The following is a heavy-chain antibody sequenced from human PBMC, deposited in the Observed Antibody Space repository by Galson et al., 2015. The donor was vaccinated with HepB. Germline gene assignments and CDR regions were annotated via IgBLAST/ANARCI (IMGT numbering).Heavy chain of an antibody. D-gene: IGHD3-3*01. Sequence: SLRLSCAASGFTFSSYAMHWVRQAPGKGLEWVAVISYDGSNKYCADSVKGRFTISRDNSKNTLYLQMNSLRAADTAVYYCARGAPVTYYDFWSGYGVVDYWGQGTLVTVSS. J-gene: IGHJ4*02. V-gene: IGHV3-30-3*01. CDR1: GFTFSSYA. CDR2: ISYDGSNK. CDR3: ARGAPVTYYDFWSGYGVVDY.